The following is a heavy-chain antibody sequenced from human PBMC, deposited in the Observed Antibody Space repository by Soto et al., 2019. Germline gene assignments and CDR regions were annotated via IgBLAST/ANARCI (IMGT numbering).Heavy chain of an antibody. CDR2: ISGSGGST. CDR3: AKPRAQIWLRITMIVVVPGMDV. D-gene: IGHD3-22*01. Sequence: GSLLLSCAAYGFTFSSYAMSWVRQAPGKGLEWVSAISGSGGSTYYADSVKGRFTISRDNSKNTLYLQMNSLRAEDTAVYYCAKPRAQIWLRITMIVVVPGMDVWGQGTKVTV. J-gene: IGHJ6*02. V-gene: IGHV3-23*01. CDR1: GFTFSSYA.